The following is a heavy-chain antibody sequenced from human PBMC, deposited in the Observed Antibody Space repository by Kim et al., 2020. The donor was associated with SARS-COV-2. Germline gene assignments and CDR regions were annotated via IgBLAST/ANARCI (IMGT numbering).Heavy chain of an antibody. CDR2: ISSSSSYI. V-gene: IGHV3-21*01. J-gene: IGHJ4*02. CDR3: ARDPFAYCSGGSCYSDY. CDR1: GFTFSSYS. D-gene: IGHD2-15*01. Sequence: GGSLRLSCAASGFTFSSYSMNWVRQAPGKGLEWVSSISSSSSYIYYADSVKGRFTISRDNAKNSLYLQMNSLRAEDTAVYYCARDPFAYCSGGSCYSDYWGQRTLVTVSS.